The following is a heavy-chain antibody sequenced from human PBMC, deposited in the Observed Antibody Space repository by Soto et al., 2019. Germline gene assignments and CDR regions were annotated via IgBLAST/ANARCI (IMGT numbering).Heavy chain of an antibody. CDR2: INPNNGVT. Sequence: ASVKVSGKASGYTFTGHYVHGVRLAAGQGLEWMAWINPNNGVTKYTQRFQGRVTVTRDTSIDTVYMELRSLKSDDTAVYYCARGVGGWLTLGPWGQGSLVTAPQ. CDR1: GYTFTGHY. J-gene: IGHJ5*02. D-gene: IGHD5-12*01. CDR3: ARGVGGWLTLGP. V-gene: IGHV1-2*02.